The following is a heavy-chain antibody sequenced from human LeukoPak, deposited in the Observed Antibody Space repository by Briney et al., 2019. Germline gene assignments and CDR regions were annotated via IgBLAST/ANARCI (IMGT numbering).Heavy chain of an antibody. D-gene: IGHD6-19*01. CDR2: ISGSGGST. CDR1: GFIFRTYA. V-gene: IGHV3-23*01. CDR3: AKVSYSSGCCWFDP. Sequence: PGKSLRLSCGASGFIFRTYAMSWVRQAPGKGLEWVSAISGSGGSTYYADSVKGRFTISRDNSKNTLYLQMNSLRAEDTAVYYCAKVSYSSGCCWFDPWGQGTLVTVSS. J-gene: IGHJ5*02.